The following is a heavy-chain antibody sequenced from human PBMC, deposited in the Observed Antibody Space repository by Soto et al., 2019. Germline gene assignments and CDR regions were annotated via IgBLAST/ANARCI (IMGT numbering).Heavy chain of an antibody. V-gene: IGHV1-69*01. J-gene: IGHJ4*02. CDR3: ARDRSMDGYNSRSFDY. CDR1: GGTFSSFG. CDR2: IIPLYGTA. Sequence: QVQLVQSGAEVKKPGSSVKVSCKASGGTFSSFGFNWVRQAPGQGLVWMGGIIPLYGTANHAQRFQGRVTISADESTSTVYMELISLRSEDTAIYYCARDRSMDGYNSRSFDYWGQGTLVTVSS. D-gene: IGHD5-12*01.